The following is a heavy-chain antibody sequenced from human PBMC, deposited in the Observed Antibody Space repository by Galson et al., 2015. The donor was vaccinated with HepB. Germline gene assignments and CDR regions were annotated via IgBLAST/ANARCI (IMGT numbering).Heavy chain of an antibody. J-gene: IGHJ4*02. V-gene: IGHV3-23*01. CDR2: ISGSSDYI. Sequence: SLRLSCAASGFTFSSYSMSWVRQAPGKGLEWVSAISGSSDYIFHADSVKGRFTISRDNSKNTLYLQMNSLRAEDTAIYYCAEGGLRYNYGYNYWGQGTLVTVSS. CDR3: AEGGLRYNYGYNY. CDR1: GFTFSSYS. D-gene: IGHD5-18*01.